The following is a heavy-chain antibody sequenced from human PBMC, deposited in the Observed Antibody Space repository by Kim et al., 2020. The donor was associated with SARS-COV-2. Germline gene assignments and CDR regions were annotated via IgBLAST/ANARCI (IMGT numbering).Heavy chain of an antibody. D-gene: IGHD6-13*01. CDR2: T. Sequence: TDYAAPVKGRITISRDDSKTTLYLQMNSLNTEDTAVYYCTTLISAAGRGYWGQGTLVTVSS. CDR3: TTLISAAGRGY. J-gene: IGHJ4*02. V-gene: IGHV3-15*01.